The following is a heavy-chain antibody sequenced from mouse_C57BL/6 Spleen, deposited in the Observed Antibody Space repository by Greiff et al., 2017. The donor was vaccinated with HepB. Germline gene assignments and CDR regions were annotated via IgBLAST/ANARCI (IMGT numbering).Heavy chain of an antibody. Sequence: VQRVESGPGLVQPSQSLSITCTVSGFSLTSYGVHWVRQSPGKGLEWLGVIWSGGSTNYNAAFISRLSISKDNSKSQVFFKMNSLQADDTAIYYCARNTGYLYYFDYWGQGTTLTVSS. CDR2: IWSGGST. V-gene: IGHV2-2*01. CDR1: GFSLTSYG. CDR3: ARNTGYLYYFDY. D-gene: IGHD5-1-1*01. J-gene: IGHJ2*01.